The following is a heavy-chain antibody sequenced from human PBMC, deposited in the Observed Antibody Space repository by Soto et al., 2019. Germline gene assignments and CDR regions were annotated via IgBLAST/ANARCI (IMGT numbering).Heavy chain of an antibody. CDR1: GFTFSDYY. V-gene: IGHV3-11*06. CDR2: ISSSSSYT. Sequence: GGSLRLSCVASGFTFSDYYMSWICQAPGKGLEWVSYISSSSSYTNYADSVKGRFTISRDNAKNSLYLQMNSLRAEDTAVYYCARESEDLTSNFDYWGQGTLVTVSS. J-gene: IGHJ4*02. CDR3: ARESEDLTSNFDY.